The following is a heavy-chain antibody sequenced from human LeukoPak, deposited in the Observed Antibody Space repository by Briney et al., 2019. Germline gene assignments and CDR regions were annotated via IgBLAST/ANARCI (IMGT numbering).Heavy chain of an antibody. J-gene: IGHJ4*02. CDR2: IYPGDSDT. CDR1: GYSFTSYW. D-gene: IGHD3-22*01. V-gene: IGHV5-51*01. CDR3: ARTPYDSSGSYYFDY. Sequence: GESLKISCKGSGYSFTSYWIGWVRQMPGKGLEWMGVIYPGDSDTRYSPSFQGQVTISADKSISTAYVHWSSLKASNTAMYYCARTPYDSSGSYYFDYWGQGTLVTVSS.